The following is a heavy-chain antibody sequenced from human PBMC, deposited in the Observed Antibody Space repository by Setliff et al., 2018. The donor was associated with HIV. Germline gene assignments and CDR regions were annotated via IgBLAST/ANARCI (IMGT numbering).Heavy chain of an antibody. J-gene: IGHJ6*03. CDR3: VNSGYDGDYYYMDV. D-gene: IGHD5-12*01. V-gene: IGHV4-39*01. CDR1: GGSISSSSYY. CDR2: IYYSVST. Sequence: SETLSLTCTVSGGSISSSSYYWGWIRQPPGKGLEWIGSIYYSVSTYYNPSLKSRVSIFVDTTKNEFSLNLRSVTAADTAVYFCVNSGYDGDYYYMDVWGKGTTVTVSS.